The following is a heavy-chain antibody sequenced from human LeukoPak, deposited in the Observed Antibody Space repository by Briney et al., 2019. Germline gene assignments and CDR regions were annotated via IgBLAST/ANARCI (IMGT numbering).Heavy chain of an antibody. D-gene: IGHD2-2*01. Sequence: SGTLSLTCAVSGGSISSSNWWSWVRQPPGKGLEWIGEIYHSGSTNYNPSLKSRVTISVDKSKNQFSLKLSSVTAADTAVYYCARIVVVPAAIECYFDYWGQGTLVTVSS. CDR2: IYHSGST. V-gene: IGHV4-4*02. CDR1: GGSISSSNW. J-gene: IGHJ4*02. CDR3: ARIVVVPAAIECYFDY.